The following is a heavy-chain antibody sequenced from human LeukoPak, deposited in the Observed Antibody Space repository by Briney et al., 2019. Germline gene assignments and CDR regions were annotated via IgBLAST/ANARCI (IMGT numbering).Heavy chain of an antibody. D-gene: IGHD1-26*01. Sequence: GGSLRLSCAASGFTFSSYAMSWVRQAPGKGLEWVSGISGSGDNTLYADSVRGRFTISRDNSKNTLYLEMNSLRAEDTAIYYCAKMKGHPLPKYYMDVWGQGTTVTVSS. J-gene: IGHJ6*01. CDR2: ISGSGDNT. CDR3: AKMKGHPLPKYYMDV. V-gene: IGHV3-23*01. CDR1: GFTFSSYA.